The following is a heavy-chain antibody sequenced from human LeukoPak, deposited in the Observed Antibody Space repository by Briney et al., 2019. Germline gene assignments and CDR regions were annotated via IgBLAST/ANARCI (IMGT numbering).Heavy chain of an antibody. V-gene: IGHV1-69*04. CDR1: GGTFSSYA. J-gene: IGHJ6*02. D-gene: IGHD4-23*01. Sequence: SVKVSCKASGGTFSSYAISWVRQAPGQGLEWMGRIIPILGIANYAQKFQGRVTITADKSTSTAYVELSSLRSEDTAVYYCVRDDHGGNSYYYYGMDVWGQGTTVTVSS. CDR2: IIPILGIA. CDR3: VRDDHGGNSYYYYGMDV.